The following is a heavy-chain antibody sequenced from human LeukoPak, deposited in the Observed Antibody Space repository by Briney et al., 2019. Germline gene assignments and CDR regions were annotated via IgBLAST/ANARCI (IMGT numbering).Heavy chain of an antibody. CDR3: ARAIEGMYYFDY. V-gene: IGHV1-69*13. D-gene: IGHD3-22*01. J-gene: IGHJ4*02. Sequence: SVKVSCKASGGTFSSYAISWVRQAPGQGLEWMGGIIPIFGTANYAQKFQGRVTITADESMSTAYMELSSLRSEDTAVYYCARAIEGMYYFDYWGQGTLVTVSS. CDR1: GGTFSSYA. CDR2: IIPIFGTA.